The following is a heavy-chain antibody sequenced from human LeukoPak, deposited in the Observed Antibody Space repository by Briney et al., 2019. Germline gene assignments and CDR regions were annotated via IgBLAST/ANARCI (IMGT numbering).Heavy chain of an antibody. V-gene: IGHV3-23*01. J-gene: IGHJ6*02. D-gene: IGHD3-10*01. CDR1: GITLSNYG. CDR3: ARAGYGSGSFPYYYYGMDV. Sequence: GGSLRLSCAVSGITLSNYGMSWVRQAPGKGLEWVAGISDSGGRTTYADSVKGRFTISRDNPKNTLYLQMNSLRAEDTAVYYCARAGYGSGSFPYYYYGMDVWGQGTTVTVSS. CDR2: ISDSGGRT.